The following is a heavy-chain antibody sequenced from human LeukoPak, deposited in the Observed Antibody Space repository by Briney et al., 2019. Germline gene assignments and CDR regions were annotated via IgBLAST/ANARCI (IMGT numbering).Heavy chain of an antibody. CDR1: GGSISSYY. J-gene: IGHJ6*02. CDR2: IYISGST. V-gene: IGHV4-4*07. Sequence: SETLSLTCTVSGGSISSYYWGWIRQPAGKGLEWIGRIYISGSTNYNPSLKSRVTMSVDTSKNQFSLKLSSVTAADTAVYYCARDTLYVHYYYGMDVWGQGTTVTVSS. D-gene: IGHD2-8*01. CDR3: ARDTLYVHYYYGMDV.